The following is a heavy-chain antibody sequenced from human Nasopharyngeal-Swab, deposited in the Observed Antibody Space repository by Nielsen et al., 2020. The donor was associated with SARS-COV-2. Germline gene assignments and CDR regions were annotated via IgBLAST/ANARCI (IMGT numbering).Heavy chain of an antibody. V-gene: IGHV1-46*01. J-gene: IGHJ4*02. CDR3: ARDIGDYRSFAY. CDR2: INPKGGST. Sequence: LRQAPGQGLEWMGIINPKGGSTNYAQKFLGRITMTRDTPTTTVYMELSSLRSEDTAVYYCARDIGDYRSFAYWGQGTLVTVSS. D-gene: IGHD4-17*01.